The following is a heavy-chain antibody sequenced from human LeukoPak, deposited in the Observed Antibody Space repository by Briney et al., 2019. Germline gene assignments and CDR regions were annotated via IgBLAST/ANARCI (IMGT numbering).Heavy chain of an antibody. CDR1: VFTFDDYA. D-gene: IGHD6-19*01. CDR2: ISWNSGSI. Sequence: PGGSLRLSCAASVFTFDDYAMHWVPQAPGKGLEWVSGISWNSGSIGYADSLKGRFTISRDNAKNSLYLQMNSLRAEHMALYYCAKDVAVAGDDAFDIWGEGKMVTVSS. CDR3: AKDVAVAGDDAFDI. V-gene: IGHV3-9*03. J-gene: IGHJ3*02.